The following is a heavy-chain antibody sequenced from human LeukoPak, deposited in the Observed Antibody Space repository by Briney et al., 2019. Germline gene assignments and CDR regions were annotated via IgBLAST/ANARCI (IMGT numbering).Heavy chain of an antibody. CDR2: ISGSGGST. D-gene: IGHD6-13*01. CDR1: GFTFSSYA. J-gene: IGHJ4*02. CDR3: ANLYSPIDN. Sequence: GGSLRLSCAASGFTFSSYAMSWVRQAPGKGLEWVSGISGSGGSTYYADSVKGRFTISRDNSKNTLYLQMNSLRAEDTAVYDCANLYSPIDNWGQGTLVTVSS. V-gene: IGHV3-23*01.